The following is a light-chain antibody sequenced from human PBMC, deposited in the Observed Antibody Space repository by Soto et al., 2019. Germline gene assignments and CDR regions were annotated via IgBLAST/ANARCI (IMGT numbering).Light chain of an antibody. J-gene: IGKJ4*01. Sequence: EIVVTQSPGTLSFSPGEGATLSCRASQSVSSNYLAWYQQKPGQAPRLLIYGASSRATGIPDRFSGSGSGTDFTLTISRLEPEDFAVYYCQQYGSSTLTFGGGTKVDIK. CDR2: GAS. CDR1: QSVSSNY. CDR3: QQYGSSTLT. V-gene: IGKV3-20*01.